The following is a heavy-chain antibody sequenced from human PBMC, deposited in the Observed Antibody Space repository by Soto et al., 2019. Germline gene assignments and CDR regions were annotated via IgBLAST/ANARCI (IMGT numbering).Heavy chain of an antibody. J-gene: IGHJ5*02. Sequence: SETLSLTCTVSGGSVSSGSYYWSCIRQHPGKGLEWIGYIYYSGSTHYNPALKSRVTISVDTSKNQFSLKLSSVTAADTAVYYCATSPARVFGSWSQGTLVTVSS. D-gene: IGHD3-3*01. CDR1: GGSVSSGSYY. V-gene: IGHV4-61*01. CDR3: ATSPARVFGS. CDR2: IYYSGST.